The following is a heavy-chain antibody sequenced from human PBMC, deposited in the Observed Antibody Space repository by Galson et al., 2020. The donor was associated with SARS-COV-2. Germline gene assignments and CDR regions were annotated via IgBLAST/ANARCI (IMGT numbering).Heavy chain of an antibody. D-gene: IGHD3-10*01. V-gene: IGHV3-23*01. Sequence: GESLKISCAASAFTFTTFGVSWVRQAPGKGLEWVSSISGSGHDSWYADSVKGRCTISRDNSRSTVFLQMNSLRAEDTALYYCARNSGSGYYYPFDYWGHGTLVTVSS. CDR1: AFTFTTFG. CDR2: ISGSGHDS. CDR3: ARNSGSGYYYPFDY. J-gene: IGHJ4*01.